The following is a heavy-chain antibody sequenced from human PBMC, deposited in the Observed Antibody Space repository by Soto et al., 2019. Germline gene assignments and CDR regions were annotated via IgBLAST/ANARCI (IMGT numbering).Heavy chain of an antibody. J-gene: IGHJ4*02. D-gene: IGHD3-10*01. CDR3: ARDSGSSNSAMR. CDR1: GFTFSSYG. Sequence: QVQLVESGGGVVQPGRSLRLSCAASGFTFSSYGMHWVRQAPGKGLEWVAVIWYDGSNKYYADSVKGRFTISRDNSKNTLYLQMISLRAEDTAVDYCARDSGSSNSAMRWGQGTLVTVSS. CDR2: IWYDGSNK. V-gene: IGHV3-33*01.